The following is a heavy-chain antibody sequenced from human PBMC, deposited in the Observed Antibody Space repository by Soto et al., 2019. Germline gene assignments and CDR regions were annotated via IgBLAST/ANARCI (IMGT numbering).Heavy chain of an antibody. CDR3: AREVSYPGWFDP. CDR2: IYYSGST. D-gene: IGHD1-26*01. CDR1: GGSISSYY. V-gene: IGHV4-59*01. J-gene: IGHJ5*02. Sequence: KSSETLSLTCTVSGGSISSYYWSWIRQPPGKGLEWIGYIYYSGSTNYNPSLKSRVTISVDTSKNQFSLKLSSVTAADTAVYYCAREVSYPGWFDPWGQGTLVTVSS.